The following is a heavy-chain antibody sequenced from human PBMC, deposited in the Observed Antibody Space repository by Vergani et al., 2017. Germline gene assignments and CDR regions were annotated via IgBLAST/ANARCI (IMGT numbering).Heavy chain of an antibody. Sequence: EVQLVESGGGLVKPGGSLRLSCAASGFTFSNACMSWVRQAPGKGLEWVGRIKSKTDGGTTEYAAPVKGRFTTSRDDSKTTLYLQKNSLKTADTAVYYCAKDQSRGYCSSTSCYYDAFDIWGQGTMVTVSS. D-gene: IGHD2-2*01. CDR1: GFTFSNAC. CDR3: AKDQSRGYCSSTSCYYDAFDI. J-gene: IGHJ3*02. CDR2: IKSKTDGGTT. V-gene: IGHV3-15*01.